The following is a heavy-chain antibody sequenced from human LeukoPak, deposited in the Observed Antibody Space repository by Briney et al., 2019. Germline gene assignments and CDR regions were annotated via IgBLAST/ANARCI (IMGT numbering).Heavy chain of an antibody. CDR3: ARAVSGRFDY. V-gene: IGHV4-59*08. D-gene: IGHD6-19*01. CDR2: IYCT. J-gene: IGHJ4*02. Sequence: SETLSLTRTVSGGSMSPYHWGWIRQPPGKGMEWTGYIYCTNYNPSLKSRVTISVDTSKNQFSLKPSSVTAADTAIYYCARAVSGRFDYWGRGTLVTVSS. CDR1: GGSMSPYH.